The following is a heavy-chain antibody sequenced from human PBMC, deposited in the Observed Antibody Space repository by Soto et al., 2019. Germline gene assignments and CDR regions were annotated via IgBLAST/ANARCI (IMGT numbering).Heavy chain of an antibody. D-gene: IGHD3-3*01. CDR1: GGSISGYY. V-gene: IGHV4-59*01. J-gene: IGHJ3*02. CDR2: IYYSGST. CDR3: AKYDFLSGSHDDFNI. Sequence: PSETLSLTCSVSGGSISGYYWSWIRQSPAKGLEWIGYIYYSGSTNYNPSLKSRVTISVDTSKNQFSLKLRSVTAADTAVYYCAKYDFLSGSHDDFNIWGQGTKVTVSS.